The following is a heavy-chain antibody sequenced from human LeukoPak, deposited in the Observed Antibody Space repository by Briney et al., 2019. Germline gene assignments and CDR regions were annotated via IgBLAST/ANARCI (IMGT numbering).Heavy chain of an antibody. CDR2: IYHSGST. CDR3: ARDLRGTSAMDV. Sequence: SETLSLTCAVSGGSISSGGYSWSWIRQPPGRGLEWIGYIYHSGSTYYNPSLKSRVTISVDRSKNQFSLKLSSVTAADTAMYYCARDLRGTSAMDVWGKGTTVTVSS. D-gene: IGHD2-2*01. J-gene: IGHJ6*03. V-gene: IGHV4-30-2*01. CDR1: GGSISSGGYS.